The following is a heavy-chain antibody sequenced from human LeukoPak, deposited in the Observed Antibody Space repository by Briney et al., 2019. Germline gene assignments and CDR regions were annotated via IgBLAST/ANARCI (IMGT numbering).Heavy chain of an antibody. V-gene: IGHV3-23*01. Sequence: GGSLRLSCVASGFTFSDYAMSWVRQAPGKGLEWVSAISGSGGSTYYADSVKGRFTISRDNSKNTLYLQMNSLRAEDTAVYYCAKGKVVPAAMWFDPWGQGTLVTVSS. CDR2: ISGSGGST. D-gene: IGHD2-2*01. CDR1: GFTFSDYA. CDR3: AKGKVVPAAMWFDP. J-gene: IGHJ5*02.